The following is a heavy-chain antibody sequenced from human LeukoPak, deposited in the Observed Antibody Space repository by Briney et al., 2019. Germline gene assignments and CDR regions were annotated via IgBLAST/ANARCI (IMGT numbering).Heavy chain of an antibody. D-gene: IGHD3-10*01. CDR2: INPNSGGT. J-gene: IGHJ4*02. CDR3: ARDRRGYYDSGSYYPLI. Sequence: ASVKVSCKASGYRFTGYYIHWVRQAPGQGLEWMAWINPNSGGTNYAQNFQGRVTVTRDTSVSTAYMEVSRLRSDDTAVYYCARDRRGYYDSGSYYPLIWGQGTLVTVSS. V-gene: IGHV1-2*02. CDR1: GYRFTGYY.